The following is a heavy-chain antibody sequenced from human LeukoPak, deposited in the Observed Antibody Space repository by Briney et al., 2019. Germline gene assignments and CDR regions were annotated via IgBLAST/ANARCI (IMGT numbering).Heavy chain of an antibody. V-gene: IGHV4-34*01. Sequence: SETLSLTCAVYGGSFSGYYWSWIRQPPGKGLEWIGGINHSGSTNYNPSLKSRVTISVDTSKNQFSLKLSSVTAADTAVYYCARSYCSSTSCYGWFDPWGQGTLVTVSS. CDR3: ARSYCSSTSCYGWFDP. D-gene: IGHD2-2*01. CDR2: INHSGST. CDR1: GGSFSGYY. J-gene: IGHJ5*02.